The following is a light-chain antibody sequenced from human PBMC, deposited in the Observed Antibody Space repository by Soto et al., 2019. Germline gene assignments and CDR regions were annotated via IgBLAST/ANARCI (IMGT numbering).Light chain of an antibody. CDR3: QQDNSFPYT. CDR1: QGVSNW. V-gene: IGKV1-12*01. CDR2: AAS. J-gene: IGKJ2*01. Sequence: DIQMTQSPSSVSASVGDRVTITCRASQGVSNWLAWYQQKPVKAPKLLIYAASTLRSGVPSRFRGSGSGTDFTFTISSLQPEVVATYYCQQDNSFPYTFGQGTKVEIK.